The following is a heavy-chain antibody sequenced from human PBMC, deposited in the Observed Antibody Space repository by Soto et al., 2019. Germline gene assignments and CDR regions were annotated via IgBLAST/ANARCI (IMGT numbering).Heavy chain of an antibody. V-gene: IGHV1-18*04. Sequence: ASVNVSCKTSGYTFANFDFSWVRQAPGQGLEWMGWVSNRNGVTNYAENFRDRVTISTDTSTNTVYMELRSLRSDDTAVYFCARERLNTGWYGSEYWGKGNKVTVSS. CDR2: VSNRNGVT. CDR1: GYTFANFD. J-gene: IGHJ4*02. CDR3: ARERLNTGWYGSEY. D-gene: IGHD6-19*01.